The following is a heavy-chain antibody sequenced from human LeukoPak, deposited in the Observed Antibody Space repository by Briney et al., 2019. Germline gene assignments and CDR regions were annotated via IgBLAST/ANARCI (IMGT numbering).Heavy chain of an antibody. Sequence: SVKVSCKASGYTFTSYAMHWVRQAPGQGLEWMGRIIPILGIANYAQKFQGRVTITADKSTSTAYMELSSLRSEDTAVYYCARASSSLYYFDYWGQGTLVTVSS. J-gene: IGHJ4*02. CDR3: ARASSSLYYFDY. V-gene: IGHV1-69*04. CDR2: IIPILGIA. CDR1: GYTFTSYA. D-gene: IGHD6-13*01.